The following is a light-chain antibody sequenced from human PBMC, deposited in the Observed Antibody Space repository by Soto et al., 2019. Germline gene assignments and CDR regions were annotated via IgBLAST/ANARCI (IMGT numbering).Light chain of an antibody. J-gene: IGLJ2*01. CDR2: DVS. CDR1: SSDVGGYNY. Sequence: QSALTQPASVSGSPGQSITISCTGTSSDVGGYNYVSWYQQHPGKAPKLMIYDVSNWPSGVSNRFSDSKSGNTASLTISGLQAEDEADYYCSSYTSSSTLVVFGGGTKLTVL. CDR3: SSYTSSSTLVV. V-gene: IGLV2-14*01.